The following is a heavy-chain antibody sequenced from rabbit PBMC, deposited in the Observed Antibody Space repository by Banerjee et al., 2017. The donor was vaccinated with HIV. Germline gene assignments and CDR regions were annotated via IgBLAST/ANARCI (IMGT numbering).Heavy chain of an antibody. CDR1: GLDFSSSYW. Sequence: QEQLVESGGDLVKPGASLTLTCKASGLDFSSSYWICWVRQAPGKGLEWIACIYVGSSGSTYYASWAKGRFTVSKTSSTTVTLQMTSLTAADTATYFCARNMGYGSSSGYYGLWGPGPLVTVS. CDR2: IYVGSSGST. V-gene: IGHV1S45*01. J-gene: IGHJ4*01. CDR3: ARNMGYGSSSGYYGL. D-gene: IGHD1-1*01.